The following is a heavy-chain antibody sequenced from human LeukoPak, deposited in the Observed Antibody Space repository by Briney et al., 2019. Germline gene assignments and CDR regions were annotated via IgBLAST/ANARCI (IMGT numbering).Heavy chain of an antibody. V-gene: IGHV4-4*07. Sequence: SETLSLTCTVSGGSISSYYWSWIRQPAGKGLEWIGRIYTSGSTNYNPSLKSRVTMSVDTSKNQFSLKLSSVTAADTAAYYCAREDYDSSGYYTPAFDYWGQGTLVTVSS. D-gene: IGHD3-22*01. J-gene: IGHJ4*02. CDR1: GGSISSYY. CDR3: AREDYDSSGYYTPAFDY. CDR2: IYTSGST.